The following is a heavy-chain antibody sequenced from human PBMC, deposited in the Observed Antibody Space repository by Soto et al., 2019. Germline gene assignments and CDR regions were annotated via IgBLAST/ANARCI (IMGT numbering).Heavy chain of an antibody. CDR2: ISGSGDST. Sequence: EVQLLESGGGLVQPGGSLRLSCAASGFTFSSYAMSWVRQAPGKGLEWVSVISGSGDSTYYADSVRGRFTISRDNSKNPLSLQMNRLRAEDTAVYYCAKDRDGAAAGPTKFYGMDVWGQGTTVTVSS. D-gene: IGHD6-13*01. J-gene: IGHJ6*02. V-gene: IGHV3-23*01. CDR1: GFTFSSYA. CDR3: AKDRDGAAAGPTKFYGMDV.